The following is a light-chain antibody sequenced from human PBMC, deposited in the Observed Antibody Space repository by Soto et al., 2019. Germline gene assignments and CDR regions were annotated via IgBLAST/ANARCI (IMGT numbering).Light chain of an antibody. J-gene: IGKJ1*01. V-gene: IGKV1-5*01. Sequence: DIQITQSPFTLSATVGDRVTITCRASQSISSWLAWYQQKPGKAPNLLIYDASNLEIGVPSRFSGSGSGTEFTLTISSLQPDDFATYYCQQDYSYPWTFGQGTKVDI. CDR1: QSISSW. CDR3: QQDYSYPWT. CDR2: DAS.